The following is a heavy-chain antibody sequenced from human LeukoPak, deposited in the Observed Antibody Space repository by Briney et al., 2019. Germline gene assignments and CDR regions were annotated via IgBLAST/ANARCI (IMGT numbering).Heavy chain of an antibody. J-gene: IGHJ4*02. CDR2: IYYSGST. D-gene: IGHD6-19*01. Sequence: SETLSLTCAVSGGSISSGGYSWSWIRQPPGKGLEWIGYIYYSGSTYYNPSLKSRVTISVDTSKNQFSLKLSSVTAADTAVYYCARLETSSGSLSYFDYWGQGTLVTVSS. CDR3: ARLETSSGSLSYFDY. V-gene: IGHV4-30-4*07. CDR1: GGSISSGGYS.